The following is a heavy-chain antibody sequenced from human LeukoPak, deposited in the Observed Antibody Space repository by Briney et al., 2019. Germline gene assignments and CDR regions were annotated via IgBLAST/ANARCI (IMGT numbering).Heavy chain of an antibody. CDR3: TRFDNYDFWSGYVN. J-gene: IGHJ4*02. D-gene: IGHD3-3*01. CDR1: GFTFSGSA. Sequence: GGSLKLSCAASGFTFSGSAMHWVRQASGKGLEWVGRIRSKANSYATAYAASVKGRFTISRDDSKNTAYLQMNSLKTEDTAVYYCTRFDNYDFWSGYVNWGQGTLVTASS. V-gene: IGHV3-73*01. CDR2: IRSKANSYAT.